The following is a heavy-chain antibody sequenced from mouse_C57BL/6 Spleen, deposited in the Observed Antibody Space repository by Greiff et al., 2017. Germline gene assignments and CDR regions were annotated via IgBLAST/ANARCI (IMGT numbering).Heavy chain of an antibody. Sequence: EVKLMESGGGLVKPGGSLKLSCAASGFTFSDYGMHWVRQAPEKGLEWVAYISSGSSTIYYADTVKGRFTISRDNAKNTLFLQMTSLRSEDTAMYYCARDLSYYGSSPFAYWGQGTLVTVSA. CDR3: ARDLSYYGSSPFAY. CDR2: ISSGSSTI. CDR1: GFTFSDYG. V-gene: IGHV5-17*01. J-gene: IGHJ3*01. D-gene: IGHD1-1*01.